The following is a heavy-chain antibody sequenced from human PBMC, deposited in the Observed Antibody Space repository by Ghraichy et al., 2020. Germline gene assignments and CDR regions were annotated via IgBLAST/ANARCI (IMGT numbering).Heavy chain of an antibody. D-gene: IGHD5-12*01. CDR2: IYWDDDK. CDR1: GFSLSTSGVG. J-gene: IGHJ5*02. CDR3: AHLNVDIVIDP. V-gene: IGHV2-5*02. Sequence: SGPTLVKPTQTLTLTCTFSGFSLSTSGVGVGWIRQPPGKALEWLALIYWDDDKRYSPSLKSRLTITKDTAKNQVVLTMTNMDPVDPATYYGAHLNVDIVIDPWGQGTLVTVSS.